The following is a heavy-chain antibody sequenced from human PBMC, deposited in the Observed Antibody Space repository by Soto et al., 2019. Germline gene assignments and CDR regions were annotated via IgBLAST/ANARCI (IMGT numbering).Heavy chain of an antibody. D-gene: IGHD3-22*01. J-gene: IGHJ4*02. Sequence: PGGSLRLSCAASVFTFSSYAMSCVRHSPGKWLEWVSTVTGNGDKTYYADSVKGRFTVSRDNSKNTLYLQMNSLRGEDTAVYYCAKYYYHNGGRSFQCWGQATLVTVSS. CDR1: VFTFSSYA. V-gene: IGHV3-23*01. CDR2: VTGNGDKT. CDR3: AKYYYHNGGRSFQC.